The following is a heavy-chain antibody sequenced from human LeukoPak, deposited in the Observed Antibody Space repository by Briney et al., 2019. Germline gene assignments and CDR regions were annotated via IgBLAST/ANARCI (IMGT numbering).Heavy chain of an antibody. CDR2: IKQDGSEK. D-gene: IGHD3-16*02. V-gene: IGHV3-7*03. CDR3: ASGLSSRAFDI. J-gene: IGHJ3*02. Sequence: GGSLRLSCAASGFTFSSYWMSWVRQAPGKGLEWVANIKQDGSEKYYVDSVKGRFTISRDNAKNSLYLQMNSLRAEDTAVYYCASGLSSRAFDIWGQGTMVTVSS. CDR1: GFTFSSYW.